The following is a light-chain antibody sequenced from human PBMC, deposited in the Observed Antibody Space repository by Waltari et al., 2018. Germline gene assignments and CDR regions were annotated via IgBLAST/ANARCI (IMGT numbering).Light chain of an antibody. V-gene: IGLV2-14*01. CDR2: DVE. Sequence: QSALTQPASVSASPGQSITISCTGISGDIGCSDFVSSYQHQPGRAPKVLIFDVEHPPSGVSDRFAGSKCGNAASLTITGLQAEDDGDDYCRSPSTNSVVVFGGGTKVTVL. CDR1: SGDIGCSDF. CDR3: RSPSTNSVVV. J-gene: IGLJ2*01.